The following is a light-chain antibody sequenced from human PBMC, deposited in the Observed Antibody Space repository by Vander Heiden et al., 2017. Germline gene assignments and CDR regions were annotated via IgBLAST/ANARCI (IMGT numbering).Light chain of an antibody. CDR2: GAS. V-gene: IGKV3-15*01. J-gene: IGKJ3*01. CDR3: QQYNNWPPFT. CDR1: QSVSSN. Sequence: EIVLAQSPATLSVSPGEKATLSCRASQSVSSNLAWSQQKPGQAPRLLIYGASTRATGIPARFSGSGSGTEFTLTISSLQSEDFAVYYCQQYNNWPPFTFGPGTKVXIK.